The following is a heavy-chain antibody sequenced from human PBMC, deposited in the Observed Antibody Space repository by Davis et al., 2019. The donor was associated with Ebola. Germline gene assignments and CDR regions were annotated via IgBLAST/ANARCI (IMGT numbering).Heavy chain of an antibody. Sequence: AASVKVSCKASGYTFTTSYIHWVRQAPGQGLEWMGWININTGNPTYAQGFTGRFVFSLDTSVSTAYLQITSLKAEDTAVYYCARSSYTWYFSGMDVWGKGTTVTVSS. CDR3: ARSSYTWYFSGMDV. CDR1: GYTFTTSY. V-gene: IGHV7-4-1*02. CDR2: ININTGNP. J-gene: IGHJ6*04. D-gene: IGHD2-2*01.